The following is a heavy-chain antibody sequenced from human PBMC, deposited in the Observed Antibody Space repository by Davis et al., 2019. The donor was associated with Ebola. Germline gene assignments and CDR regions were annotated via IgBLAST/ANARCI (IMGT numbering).Heavy chain of an antibody. D-gene: IGHD1-14*01. CDR2: MSTSGSKT. V-gene: IGHV3-23*01. CDR1: GFSSSHYW. CDR3: AKKIPGNNPFDS. J-gene: IGHJ4*02. Sequence: GESLKISCAVSGFSSSHYWMTWFRQAPGAGLELVASMSTSGSKTDYGDSVKGRFTISRDNSMNILNLQMDSLRAEDTAIYYCAKKIPGNNPFDSWGQGTLVTVSS.